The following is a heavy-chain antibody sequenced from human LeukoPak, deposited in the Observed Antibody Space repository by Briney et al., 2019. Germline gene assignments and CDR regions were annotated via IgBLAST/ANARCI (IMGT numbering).Heavy chain of an antibody. CDR3: ARVSSKTMVRAIITKKNYYYYYMDV. D-gene: IGHD3-10*01. J-gene: IGHJ6*03. Sequence: GGSLRLSCAASGFTFSSYVMHWVRQAPGKGLEWVAIISYDGSNEYYADSVKGRFTISRDNSKNTLYLQMNSLRAADTAVYYCARVSSKTMVRAIITKKNYYYYYMDVWGKGTTVTISS. CDR1: GFTFSSYV. V-gene: IGHV3-30*04. CDR2: ISYDGSNE.